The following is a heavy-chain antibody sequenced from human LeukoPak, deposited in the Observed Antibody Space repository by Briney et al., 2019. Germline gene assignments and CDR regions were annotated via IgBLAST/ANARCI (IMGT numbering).Heavy chain of an antibody. Sequence: PGGSLRLSCAASGFTFSNYGMHWVRQAPGKGLEWVAFIRYDGSNKYYADSVKGRFTISRDNSKNTLYLQMNSLRAEDTAVYYCAKGQGQYGSGTYYSIDCWGQGTLVTVSS. J-gene: IGHJ4*02. D-gene: IGHD3-10*01. CDR1: GFTFSNYG. V-gene: IGHV3-30*02. CDR3: AKGQGQYGSGTYYSIDC. CDR2: IRYDGSNK.